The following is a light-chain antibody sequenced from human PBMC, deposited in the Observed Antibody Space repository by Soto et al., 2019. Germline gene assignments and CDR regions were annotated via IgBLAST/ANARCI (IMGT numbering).Light chain of an antibody. J-gene: IGKJ1*01. CDR3: QQYGSSPWT. V-gene: IGKV3-20*01. Sequence: EIALTQSPDTLSLSPGERATLSCSASQSVSSSYLVWHQQKPGQAPRLLIYAASRRATGIPDRFSGSGSGTDFTLTISRLEPEDFAVYYCQQYGSSPWTFGHGTKVDIK. CDR1: QSVSSSY. CDR2: AAS.